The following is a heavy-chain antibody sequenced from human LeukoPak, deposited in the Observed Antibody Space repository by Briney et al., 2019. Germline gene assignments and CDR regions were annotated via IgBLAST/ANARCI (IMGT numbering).Heavy chain of an antibody. CDR1: GGSISSGGYY. CDR3: AREGQQLVHYFDY. Sequence: SQTLSLTCTVSGGSISSGGYYWSWIRQPPGKGLEWIGYIYHSGSTYYNPSLKSRVTMSVDTSKNQFSLKLSSVTAADTAVYYCAREGQQLVHYFDYWGQGTLVTVSS. V-gene: IGHV4-30-2*01. D-gene: IGHD6-13*01. J-gene: IGHJ4*02. CDR2: IYHSGST.